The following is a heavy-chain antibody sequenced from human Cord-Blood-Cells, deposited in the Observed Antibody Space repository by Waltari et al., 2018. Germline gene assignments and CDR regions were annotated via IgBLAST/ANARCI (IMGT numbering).Heavy chain of an antibody. J-gene: IGHJ6*02. CDR3: TTDRKAGNPLYGMDV. V-gene: IGHV3-15*01. D-gene: IGHD4-4*01. CDR2: IKSKTDGGTT. Sequence: EVQLVESGGGLVKPGGSLRLSCAASGFTFSNAWMSWVRHAPGKGLEWVGRIKSKTDGGTTDYAAPVKGRFTISRDDSKNTLYLQMNSLKTEDTAVYYCTTDRKAGNPLYGMDVWGQGTTVTVSS. CDR1: GFTFSNAW.